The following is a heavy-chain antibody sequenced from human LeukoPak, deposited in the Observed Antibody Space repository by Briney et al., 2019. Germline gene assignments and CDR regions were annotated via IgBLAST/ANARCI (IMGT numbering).Heavy chain of an antibody. D-gene: IGHD2-15*01. Sequence: GASVKVSCKASGGTFSSYAISWVRQAPGQGLEWMGGIIPIFGTANYAQKFQGRVTITADESTSTAYMELSSLRSEDTAVYYCARDRSGGSWRSPSSFLDAFDIWGQGTMVTVSS. CDR1: GGTFSSYA. V-gene: IGHV1-69*13. CDR3: ARDRSGGSWRSPSSFLDAFDI. CDR2: IIPIFGTA. J-gene: IGHJ3*02.